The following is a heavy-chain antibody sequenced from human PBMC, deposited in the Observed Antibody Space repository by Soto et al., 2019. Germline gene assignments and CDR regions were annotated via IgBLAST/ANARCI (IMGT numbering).Heavy chain of an antibody. CDR2: ISYDGSNK. J-gene: IGHJ4*02. CDR3: ARDRGSSGWYIDY. CDR1: GFTFSSYA. D-gene: IGHD6-19*01. Sequence: QVQLVESGGGVVQPGRSLRLSCAASGFTFSSYAMHWVRQAPGKGLEWAAVISYDGSNKYYADSVKGRFTISRDNSKNTLYLQMNSLRAEDTAVYYCARDRGSSGWYIDYWGQGTLVTVSS. V-gene: IGHV3-30-3*01.